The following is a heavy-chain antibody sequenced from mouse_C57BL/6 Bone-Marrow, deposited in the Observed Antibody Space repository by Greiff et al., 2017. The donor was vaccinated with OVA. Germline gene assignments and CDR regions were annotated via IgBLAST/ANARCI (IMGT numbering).Heavy chain of an antibody. V-gene: IGHV14-4*01. CDR2: IDPENGDT. J-gene: IGHJ2*01. CDR3: TSYGNFDY. D-gene: IGHD2-1*01. CDR1: GFNIKDDY. Sequence: EVQLQQSGAELVRPGASVKLSCTASGFNIKDDYMHWVKQRPEQGLEWIGWIDPENGDTEYASKFQGKATITADTSSNTAYLQLSSLTSDATAVYYCTSYGNFDYWGQGTTLTVSS.